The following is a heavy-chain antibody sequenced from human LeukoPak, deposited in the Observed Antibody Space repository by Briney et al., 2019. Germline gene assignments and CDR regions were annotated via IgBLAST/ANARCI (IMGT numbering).Heavy chain of an antibody. J-gene: IGHJ4*02. CDR3: ATVSNYDGSGRLDY. V-gene: IGHV1-24*01. Sequence: ASVKVSCKVSGYTLTELSMHWVRQAPGKGLEWMGGFDPEDGETIYAQKFQGRVTMTEDTSTDTAYMELSSLRSEDTAVYYCATVSNYDGSGRLDYWGQGTLVTVSS. D-gene: IGHD3-10*01. CDR1: GYTLTELS. CDR2: FDPEDGET.